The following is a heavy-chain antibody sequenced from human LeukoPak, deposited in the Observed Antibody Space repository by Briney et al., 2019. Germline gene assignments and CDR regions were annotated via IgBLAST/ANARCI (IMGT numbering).Heavy chain of an antibody. CDR3: ARRELLDAFDI. D-gene: IGHD1-26*01. Sequence: PSQTLSLTCTVSGGSICSGSYYWSWIRQPAGKGLGWIGRIYTSGRTNYNPSLKSRVTISVDTSKIQFSLQLSSVTAADTAVYYCARRELLDAFDIWGQGTMVTVSS. CDR1: GGSICSGSYY. J-gene: IGHJ3*02. V-gene: IGHV4-61*02. CDR2: IYTSGRT.